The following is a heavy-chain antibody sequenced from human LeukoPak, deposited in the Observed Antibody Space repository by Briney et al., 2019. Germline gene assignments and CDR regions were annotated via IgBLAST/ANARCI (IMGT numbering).Heavy chain of an antibody. CDR1: GFTFDDYG. Sequence: SGGSLRLSCAASGFTFDDYGMSWVRQAPGKGLEWVSGINWNGGSTGYADSVKGRFTISRDNAKNSLYLQMNSLRAEDTAVYYCARDGAYCGGDCYSEIWGQGTMVTVSS. CDR2: INWNGGST. J-gene: IGHJ3*02. V-gene: IGHV3-20*04. D-gene: IGHD2-21*02. CDR3: ARDGAYCGGDCYSEI.